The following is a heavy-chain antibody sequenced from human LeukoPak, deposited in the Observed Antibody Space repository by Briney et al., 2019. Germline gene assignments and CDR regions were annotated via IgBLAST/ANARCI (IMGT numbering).Heavy chain of an antibody. D-gene: IGHD3-16*01. CDR1: GYTFSGYG. V-gene: IGHV1-18*01. CDR3: ARRRYDCYDY. J-gene: IGHJ4*02. CDR2: ITVYNNNT. Sequence: ASVKVSCKASGYTFSGYGMAWVRQAPGQGLEWMGWITVYNNNTKYAQKFQDRVTMTTDTSTRIGYMELRSLRSDDTAVYYCARRRYDCYDYWGQGTLVTVPS.